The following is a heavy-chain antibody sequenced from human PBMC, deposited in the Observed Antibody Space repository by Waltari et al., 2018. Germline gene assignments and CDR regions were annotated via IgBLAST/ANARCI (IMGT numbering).Heavy chain of an antibody. CDR2: SHRSGRI. D-gene: IGHD2-15*01. V-gene: IGHV4-4*02. CDR1: GDSMSSNDW. J-gene: IGHJ4*02. CDR3: ARDRGRGLYLDS. Sequence: QLQLQESGPGLVQPSGTLSRTCTVSGDSMSSNDWWIWVRQPPGKGLGWIGQSHRSGRINYNPSLESRVTISIDTANNQFSLKVTSTTAADTAMYYCARDRGRGLYLDSWGRGTLVTVSP.